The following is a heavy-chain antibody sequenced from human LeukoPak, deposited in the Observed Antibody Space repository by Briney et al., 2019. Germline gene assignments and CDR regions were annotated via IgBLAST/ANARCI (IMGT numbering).Heavy chain of an antibody. CDR1: GGSISSYY. CDR3: AREKVEMATIGGFDY. J-gene: IGHJ4*02. V-gene: IGHV4-4*07. Sequence: SETLSLTCTVSGGSISSYYWSWIRQPVGKGLEWIGRIYTSGSTNYNPSLKSRVTMSVDTSKNQFSLKLSSVTAADTAVYYCAREKVEMATIGGFDYWGQGTLVTVSS. D-gene: IGHD5-12*01. CDR2: IYTSGST.